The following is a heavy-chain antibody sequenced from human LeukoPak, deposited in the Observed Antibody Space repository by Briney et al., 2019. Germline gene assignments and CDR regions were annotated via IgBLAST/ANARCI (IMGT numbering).Heavy chain of an antibody. CDR3: ARNLIPEQLVLNF. CDR1: GGSISNYY. CDR2: IYYTGST. Sequence: PSETLSLTCTVSGGSISNYYWNWIRRPPGKGLEWIGYIYYTGSTNYNPSLKGRVTMSVDTSKNQFSLNLKSVTPEDTAVYYCARNLIPEQLVLNFWGQGTLVTVSS. V-gene: IGHV4-59*01. D-gene: IGHD6-13*01. J-gene: IGHJ4*02.